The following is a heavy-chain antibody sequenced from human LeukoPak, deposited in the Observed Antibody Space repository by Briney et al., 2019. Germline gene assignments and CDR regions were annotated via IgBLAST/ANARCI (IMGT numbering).Heavy chain of an antibody. Sequence: ASVKVSCKASGYTFTAYYMHWVRQAPGQGLEWMGWIKCDSGGTEYSRNFQGRVTMTRDTSISTAYMELNRLTSDDTAVYYCARQLGATSRDYWGQGTLVTVSS. D-gene: IGHD1-26*01. V-gene: IGHV1-2*02. CDR3: ARQLGATSRDY. CDR1: GYTFTAYY. J-gene: IGHJ4*02. CDR2: IKCDSGGT.